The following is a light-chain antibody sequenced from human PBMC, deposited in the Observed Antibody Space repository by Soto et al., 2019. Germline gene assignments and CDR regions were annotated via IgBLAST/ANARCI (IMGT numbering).Light chain of an antibody. CDR3: QQYSTYTPRT. CDR2: KAS. CDR1: QSISIW. V-gene: IGKV1-5*03. J-gene: IGKJ1*01. Sequence: DIQMTQSPSTLSASVGDRVTITCRASQSISIWLAWYQQKPGKAPKILIYKASSLESGVPSGCSGSGSGTEFTLTISSLQPDDFATYYCQQYSTYTPRTFGQGTKVDIK.